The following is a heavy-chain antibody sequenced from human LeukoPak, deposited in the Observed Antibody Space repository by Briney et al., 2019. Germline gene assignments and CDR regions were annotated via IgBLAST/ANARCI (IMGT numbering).Heavy chain of an antibody. J-gene: IGHJ2*01. V-gene: IGHV3-66*01. CDR2: IYSGGST. D-gene: IGHD3-22*01. Sequence: GGSLRLSCAASGFTVSSNYMSWVRQAPGKGLEWVSVIYSGGSTYYADSVKGRFTISRDNSKNTLYLQMNSLRAEDTAVYYCARELMYYYDSSGYRREWYFDLWGRGTLVTVSS. CDR1: GFTVSSNY. CDR3: ARELMYYYDSSGYRREWYFDL.